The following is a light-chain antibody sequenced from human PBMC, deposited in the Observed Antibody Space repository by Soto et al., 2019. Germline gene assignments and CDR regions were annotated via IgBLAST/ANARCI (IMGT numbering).Light chain of an antibody. CDR3: VLYLGSGIYV. J-gene: IGLJ1*01. V-gene: IGLV8-61*01. Sequence: QTVVTQEPSFSVSPGGTVTITCGLTSDSVSASNYPSWYQQTPGRTPRTLIYSTNSRSSGVPDRFSGSILGNKAALTITGAQADDESYYYCVLYLGSGIYVFGTGTKLTVL. CDR2: STN. CDR1: SDSVSASNY.